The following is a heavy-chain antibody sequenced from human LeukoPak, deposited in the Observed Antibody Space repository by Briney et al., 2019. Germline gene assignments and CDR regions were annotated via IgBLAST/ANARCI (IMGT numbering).Heavy chain of an antibody. CDR2: IIPIFGAA. CDR3: AREELATTVVT. Sequence: GASVKVSCKASGGTFSRYGINWVRQAPGQGLEWMGGIIPIFGAANYAQKFQGRVTITADTSTNTAYMELGSLRSEDAAVYYCAREELATTVVTWGQGTLVTVSS. V-gene: IGHV1-69*06. J-gene: IGHJ1*01. D-gene: IGHD4-23*01. CDR1: GGTFSRYG.